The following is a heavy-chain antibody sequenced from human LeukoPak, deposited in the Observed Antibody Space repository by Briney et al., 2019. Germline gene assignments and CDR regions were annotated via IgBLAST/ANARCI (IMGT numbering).Heavy chain of an antibody. CDR1: GFTFSDNY. CDR3: ARDPRTVRI. D-gene: IGHD1-1*01. CDR2: ISGNGGVI. J-gene: IGHJ4*02. Sequence: GGSLRLSCAASGFTFSDNYMTWVRQAPGKGLEWLSYISGNGGVIQYADSVKGRFTISRDSAKNLLYLQMDSLRVEDTAIYYCARDPRTVRIWGQGTLVTVSS. V-gene: IGHV3-11*04.